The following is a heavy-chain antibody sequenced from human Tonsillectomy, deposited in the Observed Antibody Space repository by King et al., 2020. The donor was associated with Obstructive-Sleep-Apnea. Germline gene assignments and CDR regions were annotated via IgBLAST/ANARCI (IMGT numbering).Heavy chain of an antibody. D-gene: IGHD1-26*01. CDR2: IYHSGST. CDR1: GYSISSGYY. Sequence: VQLQESGPGLVKPSETLSLTCTVSGYSISSGYYWGWIRQPPGKGLEWIGSIYHSGSTYYNPSLKSRVTISVDTSKNQFSLKLSSVTAADTAVYYCARDRPWMGETGHDAFDIWGQGTMVTVSS. J-gene: IGHJ3*02. V-gene: IGHV4-38-2*02. CDR3: ARDRPWMGETGHDAFDI.